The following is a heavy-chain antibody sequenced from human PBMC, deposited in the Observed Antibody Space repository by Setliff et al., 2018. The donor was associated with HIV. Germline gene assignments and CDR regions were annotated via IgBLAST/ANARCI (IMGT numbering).Heavy chain of an antibody. D-gene: IGHD3-22*01. CDR1: GYTFTSYC. CDR3: ARRNYYDSSGNLDY. Sequence: RASVKVSCKAFGYTFTSYCIHWVRQAPGQGLEWLGMVNPSGGSIAYARKFQGRVTITADESTSTAYMELSSLRSEDTAVYYCARRNYYDSSGNLDYWGQGTLVTVSS. J-gene: IGHJ4*02. CDR2: VNPSGGSI. V-gene: IGHV1-46*01.